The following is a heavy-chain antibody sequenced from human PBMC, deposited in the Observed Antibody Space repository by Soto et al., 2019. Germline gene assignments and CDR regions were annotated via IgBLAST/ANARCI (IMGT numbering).Heavy chain of an antibody. J-gene: IGHJ5*02. CDR1: GGSISSGGYY. D-gene: IGHD3-10*01. V-gene: IGHV4-31*03. CDR2: IYYSGST. CDR3: AREYSGITMVRGVIIRATADNWFDP. Sequence: PSETLSLTCTVSGGSISSGGYYWSWIRQHPGKGLEWIGYIYYSGSTYYNPSLKSRVTISVDTSKNQFSLKLSSVTAADTAVYYCAREYSGITMVRGVIIRATADNWFDPSGQATPVTVSS.